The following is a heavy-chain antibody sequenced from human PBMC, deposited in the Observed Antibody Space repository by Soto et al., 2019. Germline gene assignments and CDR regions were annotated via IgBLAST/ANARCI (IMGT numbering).Heavy chain of an antibody. CDR3: ARRGDYGAEYFQH. D-gene: IGHD4-17*01. J-gene: IGHJ1*01. CDR2: IIPILGIA. Sequence: QVQLVQSGAEVKKPGSSVKVSCKASGGTFSSYTISWVRQAPGQGREWMGRIIPILGIANYEQKFQGRVTITADKSTSTAYMELSSLRSEDTAVYYCARRGDYGAEYFQHWGQGTLVTVSS. V-gene: IGHV1-69*02. CDR1: GGTFSSYT.